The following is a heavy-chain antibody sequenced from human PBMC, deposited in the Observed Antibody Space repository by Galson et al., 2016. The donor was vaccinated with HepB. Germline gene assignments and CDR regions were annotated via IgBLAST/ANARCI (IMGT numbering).Heavy chain of an antibody. V-gene: IGHV1-46*01. CDR3: ARAIMTPSDNWFDP. CDR2: INPLSGGT. Sequence: SVKVSCKASGYTFINYYIHWVRQAPGQGLEWMGIINPLSGGTDYAQRFQGRVTMTRDTSTSTVSMELSSLRSEDTAVYYCARAIMTPSDNWFDPWGQGSLLTVSS. CDR1: GYTFINYY. J-gene: IGHJ5*02. D-gene: IGHD2-8*01.